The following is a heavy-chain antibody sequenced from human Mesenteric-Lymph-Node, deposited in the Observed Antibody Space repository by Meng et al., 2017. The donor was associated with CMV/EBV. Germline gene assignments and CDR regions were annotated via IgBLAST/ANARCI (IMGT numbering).Heavy chain of an antibody. CDR3: SRSRGPYYSMDV. V-gene: IGHV3-21*01. Sequence: GESLKISCAAPGFTFSSYSMNWVRQAPGKGLEWVSSISSRSSYIYYADSVKGRFTISRDNAKKSLYLQMNSLRAEDTAVYFCSRSRGPYYSMDVWGQGTTVTVSS. CDR1: GFTFSSYS. D-gene: IGHD3-10*01. J-gene: IGHJ6*02. CDR2: ISSRSSYI.